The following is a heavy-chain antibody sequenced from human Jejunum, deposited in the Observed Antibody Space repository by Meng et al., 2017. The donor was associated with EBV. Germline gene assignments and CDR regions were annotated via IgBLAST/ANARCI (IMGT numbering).Heavy chain of an antibody. J-gene: IGHJ4*01. CDR1: GYTFTRYR. D-gene: IGHD5-12*01. Sequence: QVQLVRCRFAVTKSGASGKVSRKISGYTFTRYRISWVRQAIGHGTEWKGWITVYNGNKNYAPRFQGRVTITTDLSTSKAYMELRSLRSEDTAVYYCARDSRGYNANDKVSDYWGQGTLVTVSS. V-gene: IGHV1-18*01. CDR3: ARDSRGYNANDKVSDY. CDR2: ITVYNGNK.